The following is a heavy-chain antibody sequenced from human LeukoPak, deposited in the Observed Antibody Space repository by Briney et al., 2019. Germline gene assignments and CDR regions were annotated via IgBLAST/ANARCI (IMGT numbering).Heavy chain of an antibody. Sequence: GESLKISCKGSGYTFTTFWIAWVRQMPGKGLEWMGIIYPADSDTTYSPSFQGQVTISADKSINTAYPQWSSLKASDTAMYYCARHKWNYGSGSRNFYYYYGMDVWGQGTTVTVSS. J-gene: IGHJ6*02. CDR1: GYTFTTFW. CDR3: ARHKWNYGSGSRNFYYYYGMDV. V-gene: IGHV5-51*01. CDR2: IYPADSDT. D-gene: IGHD3-10*01.